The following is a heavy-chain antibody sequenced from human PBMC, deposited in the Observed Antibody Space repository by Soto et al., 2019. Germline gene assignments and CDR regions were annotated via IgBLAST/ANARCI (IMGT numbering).Heavy chain of an antibody. CDR2: ITPLFGIP. V-gene: IGHV1-69*17. D-gene: IGHD2-15*01. CDR1: GGTSRSLS. CDR3: ARDTHSAGGWFDP. J-gene: IGHJ5*02. Sequence: QVQLVQSGAEVKKPGSSVKVSCKASGGTSRSLSITWVRQAPGQGLEWMGGITPLFGIPDYPQKFQGRLTIAADKSTGTAYLQLSTLRSEDTAVYYCARDTHSAGGWFDPWGRGTLDTVSS.